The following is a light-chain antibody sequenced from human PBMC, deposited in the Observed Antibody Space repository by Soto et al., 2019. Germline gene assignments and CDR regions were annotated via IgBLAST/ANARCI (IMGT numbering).Light chain of an antibody. CDR3: QQSYSTPWT. Sequence: DIQMIQSPSTVSACVGDRVTISCRASQSISRWLARYQQKPGKAPKLLIYDASSLESGVPSRFSGSGSGTDFTLTISSLQPEDFATYYCQQSYSTPWTFGQGTKVDIK. CDR1: QSISRW. J-gene: IGKJ1*01. CDR2: DAS. V-gene: IGKV1-5*01.